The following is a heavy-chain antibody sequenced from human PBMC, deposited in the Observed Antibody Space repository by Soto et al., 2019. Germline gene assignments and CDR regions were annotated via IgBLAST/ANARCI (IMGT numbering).Heavy chain of an antibody. CDR3: ARMETTEYYDILTGYAGPKNFDY. Sequence: ASVKVSCKASGYTFTSYAMHWVRQAPGQRLEWMGWISAGNGNTKYSQKFQGRVTITRDTSASTAYMELSSLRSEDTAVYYCARMETTEYYDILTGYAGPKNFDYWGQGTLVTVSS. CDR2: ISAGNGNT. D-gene: IGHD3-9*01. V-gene: IGHV1-3*01. CDR1: GYTFTSYA. J-gene: IGHJ4*02.